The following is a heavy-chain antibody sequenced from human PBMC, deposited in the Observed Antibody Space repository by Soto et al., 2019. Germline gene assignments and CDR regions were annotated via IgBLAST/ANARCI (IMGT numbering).Heavy chain of an antibody. Sequence: QVQLVQSGAEVKKPESSVKVSCKAPGGTFSTYAISWVRQAPGQGLEWMGGIIPMFGTANYAQRFQDRVTNTADEATNTDYMELSSLRSEDTAVYFCASGIQLWLRRINNGYSGWGQGTLVTVS. CDR2: IIPMFGTA. V-gene: IGHV1-69*12. D-gene: IGHD5-18*01. J-gene: IGHJ4*02. CDR1: GGTFSTYA. CDR3: ASGIQLWLRRINNGYSG.